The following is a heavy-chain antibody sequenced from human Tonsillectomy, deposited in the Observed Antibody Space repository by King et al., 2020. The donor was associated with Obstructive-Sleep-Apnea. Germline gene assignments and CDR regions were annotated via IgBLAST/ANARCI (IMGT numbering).Heavy chain of an antibody. CDR1: GGSITSHY. CDR2: IYYSGST. V-gene: IGHV4-59*08. D-gene: IGHD3-10*01. CDR3: SRLHLDYYDSGSPYKKYFDY. J-gene: IGHJ4*02. Sequence: VQLQESGPGLVKPSETLSLTCTVSGGSITSHYWSWIRQPPGKGLEWIGYIYYSGSTNYNPSLKSRVTISVHPAKTQFSLKLSSVTAAETAVYYCSRLHLDYYDSGSPYKKYFDYWGQGTLVTVSS.